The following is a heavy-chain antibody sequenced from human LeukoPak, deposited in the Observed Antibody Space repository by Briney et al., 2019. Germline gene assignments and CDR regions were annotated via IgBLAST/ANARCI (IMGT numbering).Heavy chain of an antibody. CDR3: AKEGRSLQTY. V-gene: IGHV3-7*03. D-gene: IGHD5-24*01. J-gene: IGHJ4*02. Sequence: GGSLRLSCAASGFMFSSNWMSWVRLAPGKGLEWVANIRQDGTETYYVDSVKGRFTISRDNAKNSLYLQMNSLRVEDTAVYYCAKEGRSLQTYWGQGTLVTVSS. CDR2: IRQDGTET. CDR1: GFMFSSNW.